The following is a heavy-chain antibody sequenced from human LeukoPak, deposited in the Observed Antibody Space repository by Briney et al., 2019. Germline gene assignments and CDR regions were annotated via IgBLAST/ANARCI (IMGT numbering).Heavy chain of an antibody. V-gene: IGHV3-48*03. D-gene: IGHD6-13*01. Sequence: GGCLRLSPAASGFSFSSSKLNWVPHAPGKGLEWVSHISSSSTTIYYADSVKGRFTMSRDNAKNSLYLQMNSLRAQDTALYHCARAGIAAAEHYYGMDVWGQGTTVTVSS. CDR1: GFSFSSSK. J-gene: IGHJ6*02. CDR2: ISSSSTTI. CDR3: ARAGIAAAEHYYGMDV.